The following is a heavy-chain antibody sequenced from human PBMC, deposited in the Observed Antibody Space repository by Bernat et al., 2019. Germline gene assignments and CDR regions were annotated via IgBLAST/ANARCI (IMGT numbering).Heavy chain of an antibody. CDR1: GFTFSSYA. D-gene: IGHD3-16*01. V-gene: IGHV3-30-3*01. J-gene: IGHJ3*02. CDR3: ARDQGPPGELLRSDAFDI. Sequence: QVQLVESGGGVVQPGRSLRLSCAASGFTFSSYAMHWVRQAPGKGLEWVAVISYDGSNKYYADSVKGRFTISRDNSKNTLYLQMNSLRAEDTAVYYCARDQGPPGELLRSDAFDIWGQGTMVTVSS. CDR2: ISYDGSNK.